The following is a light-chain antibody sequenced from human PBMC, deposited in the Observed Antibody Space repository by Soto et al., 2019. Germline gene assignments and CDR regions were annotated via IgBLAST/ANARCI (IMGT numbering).Light chain of an antibody. Sequence: DIQMTQSPSTLSGSVGDRVTITCRASQSIGSSLAWYQQKPGKAPNLLISDASSLERGVPSRFSGSGSGTEFTLTIRSLQPDDFATYYCQQYNGYSRTFGQGTKV. V-gene: IGKV1-5*01. CDR1: QSIGSS. CDR2: DAS. J-gene: IGKJ1*01. CDR3: QQYNGYSRT.